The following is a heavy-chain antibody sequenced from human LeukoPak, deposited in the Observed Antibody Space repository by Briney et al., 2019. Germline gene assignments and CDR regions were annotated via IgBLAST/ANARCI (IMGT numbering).Heavy chain of an antibody. CDR2: IDPDGNT. V-gene: IGHV3-74*01. CDR1: GLTFSTYW. Sequence: HPGGSLRLSCSASGLTFSTYWMYWVRQAPGKGPVWVSRIDPDGNTVYADSVRGRFTVSRDNAKNTMYLQMNSLRVEDTALYYCASFRNTDIWGQGTTVTVSP. J-gene: IGHJ3*02. CDR3: ASFRNTDI. D-gene: IGHD2/OR15-2a*01.